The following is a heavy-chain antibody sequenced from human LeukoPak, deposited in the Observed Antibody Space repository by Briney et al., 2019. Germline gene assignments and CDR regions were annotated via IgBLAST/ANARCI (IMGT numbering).Heavy chain of an antibody. CDR1: GFTFSSYS. CDR3: ARDRLWFGKLSIDY. V-gene: IGHV3-21*01. Sequence: KPGGSLRLSCAASGFTFSSYSMNWVRQAPGKGLEWVSSISSSSSYIYYADSVKGRFTISRDNAKNSLYLQMNSLRAEDTAVYYCARDRLWFGKLSIDYWGQGTLVTVSS. CDR2: ISSSSSYI. J-gene: IGHJ4*02. D-gene: IGHD3-10*01.